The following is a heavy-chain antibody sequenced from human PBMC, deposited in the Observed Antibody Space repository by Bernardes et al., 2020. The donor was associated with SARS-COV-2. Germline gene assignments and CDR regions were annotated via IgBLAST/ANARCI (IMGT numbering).Heavy chain of an antibody. D-gene: IGHD1-26*01. CDR2: IYYSGST. V-gene: IGHV4-59*08. CDR1: GGSISSYY. Sequence: SETMSLTCTVSGGSISSYYWSWIRQSPGTGLEWIGHIYYSGSTNYNPSLKSRVTISVDTSKNQFSLKLSSVTAADTAVYYCAAYSGTAMDYWGQGTLVTVSS. J-gene: IGHJ4*02. CDR3: AAYSGTAMDY.